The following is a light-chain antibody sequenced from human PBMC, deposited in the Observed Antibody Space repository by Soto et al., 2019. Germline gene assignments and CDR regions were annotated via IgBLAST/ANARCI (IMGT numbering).Light chain of an antibody. CDR2: QAS. CDR3: QQYNIYAYT. V-gene: IGKV1-5*03. Sequence: DIQMTQFPSTLSASVGDRVSITCRASQSVGKDLAWYQQKPGKAPKLLIYQASTLESGVPSRFSGSGSGTEFTLTISSLQPDDFATYFCQQYNIYAYTFGQGTKLEIK. J-gene: IGKJ2*01. CDR1: QSVGKD.